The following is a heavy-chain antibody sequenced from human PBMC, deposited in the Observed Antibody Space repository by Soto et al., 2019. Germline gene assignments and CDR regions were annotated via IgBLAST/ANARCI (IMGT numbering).Heavy chain of an antibody. V-gene: IGHV1-69*13. Sequence: GXSVKVSYNASGVTFSSYAVSWVRQAPGQGLECMGGIIPIFGTANYSQKFQGRVTITEDESTSTAYMELSSLRSEDTAVYYCARDITGTTYWGQVTLVTVSS. D-gene: IGHD1-7*01. CDR1: GVTFSSYA. CDR3: ARDITGTTY. J-gene: IGHJ4*02. CDR2: IIPIFGTA.